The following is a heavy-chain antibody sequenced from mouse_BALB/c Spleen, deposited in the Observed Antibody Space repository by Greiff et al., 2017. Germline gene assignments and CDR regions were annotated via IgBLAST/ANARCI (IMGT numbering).Heavy chain of an antibody. V-gene: IGHV5-15*02. CDR3: AREDYYGSSFFAY. CDR1: GFTFSDYG. CDR2: ISNLAYSI. D-gene: IGHD1-1*01. J-gene: IGHJ3*01. Sequence: DVKLVESGGGLVQPGGSRKLSCAASGFTFSDYGMAWVRQAPGKGPAWVAFISNLAYSIYYADTVTGRFTISRENAKNTLYLEMSSLRSEDTAMYYCAREDYYGSSFFAYWGQGTLVTVSA.